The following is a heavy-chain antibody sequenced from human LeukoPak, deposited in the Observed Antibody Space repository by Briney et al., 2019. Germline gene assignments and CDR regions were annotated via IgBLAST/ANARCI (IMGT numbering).Heavy chain of an antibody. J-gene: IGHJ4*02. V-gene: IGHV3-23*01. CDR3: AKEHGYDSSASFDY. CDR1: GFTFSNYA. CDR2: ISGSGFT. D-gene: IGHD3-22*01. Sequence: GGSLRLSCAASGFTFSNYAMSWVRQAPGKGLEWVSSISGSGFTYYADSVKGRFTISRDNSKNTLYLQMNSLRAADTAVYYCAKEHGYDSSASFDYWGQGTLVTVS.